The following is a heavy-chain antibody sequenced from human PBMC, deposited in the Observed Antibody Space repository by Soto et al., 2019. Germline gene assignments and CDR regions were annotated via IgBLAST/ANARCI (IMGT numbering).Heavy chain of an antibody. CDR1: GFTFGDYA. CDR2: IRSKAYGGTT. CDR3: TRDRARRRLYGHYFDY. J-gene: IGHJ4*02. Sequence: PGGSLRLSCTASGFTFGDYAMSWFRQAPGKGLEWVGFIRSKAYGGTTEYAASVKGRFTISRDDSKSIAYLQMNSLKTEDTAVYYCTRDRARRRLYGHYFDYWGQGTLVTVSS. D-gene: IGHD4-17*01. V-gene: IGHV3-49*03.